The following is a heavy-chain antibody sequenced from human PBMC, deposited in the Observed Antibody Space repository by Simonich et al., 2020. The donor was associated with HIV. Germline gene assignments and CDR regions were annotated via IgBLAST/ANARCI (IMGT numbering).Heavy chain of an antibody. CDR2: IKHGRTT. CDR3: ARKGILEWLLSVSGPPYYYYGMDV. Sequence: QVQLQQWGAGLLKPSETLSLTCAVYGGSFSGYYWSWIPKPPGKGLAWIGEIKHGRTTNSNPSPKSRVTISVDTSKNQFSLKLSSVTAADTAVYYCARKGILEWLLSVSGPPYYYYGMDVWGQGTTVTVSS. V-gene: IGHV4-34*01. J-gene: IGHJ6*02. CDR1: GGSFSGYY. D-gene: IGHD3-3*01.